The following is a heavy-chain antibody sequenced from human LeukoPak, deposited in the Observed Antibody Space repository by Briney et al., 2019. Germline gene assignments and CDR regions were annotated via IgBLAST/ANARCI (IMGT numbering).Heavy chain of an antibody. CDR3: AKVGHGILTLHYFDS. CDR2: INEDGSGT. V-gene: IGHV3-43*02. Sequence: PGGSLRLSCAASGFTFDDYAMHWVRQVPGKGLERVSLINEDGSGTYYADSVKGRFTVSRDNRKNSLYLQMNSLSTEDTALYYCAKVGHGILTLHYFDSWGQGTLVTVSS. D-gene: IGHD3-9*01. J-gene: IGHJ4*02. CDR1: GFTFDDYA.